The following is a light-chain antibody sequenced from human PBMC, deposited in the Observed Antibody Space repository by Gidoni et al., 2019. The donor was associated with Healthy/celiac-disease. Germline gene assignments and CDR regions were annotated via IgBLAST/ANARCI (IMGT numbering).Light chain of an antibody. Sequence: DIQMTQSPSSLSASVGDRVTITCQASQDISNYLNWYQQKPGKAPKLLIYDASNLETGGPSRFSGSGSGTDFTLTISSLQPEDIATYYCQQYDNLPYTFGQGTKLEIK. CDR1: QDISNY. CDR2: DAS. V-gene: IGKV1-33*01. J-gene: IGKJ2*01. CDR3: QQYDNLPYT.